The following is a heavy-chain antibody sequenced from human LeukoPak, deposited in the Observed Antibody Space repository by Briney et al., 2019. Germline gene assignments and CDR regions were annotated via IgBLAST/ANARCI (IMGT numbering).Heavy chain of an antibody. Sequence: GGSLRLSCAASGFTFSNYYMFGVRQAPGKGLVWVSHIKSDGSSTWYADSVKGRFTISRDNTKNTLYLQMNSLGAEDTAVYYCARAGLAAASDYWGQGTPVTVSS. CDR2: IKSDGSST. J-gene: IGHJ4*02. V-gene: IGHV3-74*01. CDR1: GFTFSNYY. CDR3: ARAGLAAASDY. D-gene: IGHD6-13*01.